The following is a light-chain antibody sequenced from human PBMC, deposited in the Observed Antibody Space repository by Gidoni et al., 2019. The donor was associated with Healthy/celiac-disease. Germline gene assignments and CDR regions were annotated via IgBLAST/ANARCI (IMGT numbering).Light chain of an antibody. CDR2: EGS. V-gene: IGLV2-23*01. J-gene: IGLJ2*01. Sequence: QAALTQPASVAGAPGQAITISCTGTSSEVGRYNLVSWYRQHPGKAPKLMIYEGSKRPSGVSNRFSGSKSGNTASLTISGLQAEDEADYYCCSYAGSSTVVFGGGTKLTVL. CDR3: CSYAGSSTVV. CDR1: SSEVGRYNL.